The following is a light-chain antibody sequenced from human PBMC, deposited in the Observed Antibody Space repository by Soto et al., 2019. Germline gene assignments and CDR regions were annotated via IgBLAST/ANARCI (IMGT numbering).Light chain of an antibody. CDR3: SSYTTSNTRQIV. CDR1: SSDVGGYNY. CDR2: DVS. V-gene: IGLV2-14*03. J-gene: IGLJ1*01. Sequence: QSALTQPASVSGSPGQSITISCTGTSSDVGGYNYVSWYQHHPGKAPKLMIYDVSNRPSGVSNRFSGSKFGNTASLTISGLQPEDEADYYCSSYTTSNTRQIVLGTGTKVTVL.